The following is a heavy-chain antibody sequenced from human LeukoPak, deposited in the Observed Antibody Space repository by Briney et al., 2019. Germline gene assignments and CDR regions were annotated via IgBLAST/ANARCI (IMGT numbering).Heavy chain of an antibody. CDR1: GYTFTSYG. D-gene: IGHD2-2*01. CDR2: ISAYNGNT. J-gene: IGHJ6*04. V-gene: IGHV1-18*04. CDR3: ARGDIVVVPAATGGTRDYNYYGMDV. Sequence: ASVKVSCKASGYTFTSYGISWVRQAPGQGLEWMGWISAYNGNTNYAQKLQGRVTMTTDTSTSTAYMELRSLRPDDTAVYYCARGDIVVVPAATGGTRDYNYYGMDVWGKGTTVTVSS.